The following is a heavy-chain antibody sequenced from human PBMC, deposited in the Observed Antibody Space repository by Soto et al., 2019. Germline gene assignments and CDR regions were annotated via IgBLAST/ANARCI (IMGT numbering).Heavy chain of an antibody. V-gene: IGHV4-34*01. CDR2: INHSGIT. D-gene: IGHD6-19*01. CDR3: AIGPRMWLAGGGY. CDR1: GGSFSGYY. J-gene: IGHJ4*02. Sequence: SETLSLTCAVYGGSFSGYYWSWIRQPPGKGLEWLGEINHSGITDYDPSLKSRITISIDTSKKQFSLKLNSVTAADTAVYYCAIGPRMWLAGGGYWGQGTQVTVSS.